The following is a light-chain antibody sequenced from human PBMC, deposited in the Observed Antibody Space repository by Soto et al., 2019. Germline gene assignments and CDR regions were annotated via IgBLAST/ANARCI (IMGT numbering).Light chain of an antibody. V-gene: IGLV2-23*01. Sequence: QSALTQPASVSGSPGQSITISCTGTSSDVGSYNLVSWYQQHPGKAPKLMIYEGSKRPSGVSNRFSGSKSGNTASLTISGLQAEDEADYYCGTWDNSLSAVFGGGTKLTVL. CDR3: GTWDNSLSAV. CDR1: SSDVGSYNL. CDR2: EGS. J-gene: IGLJ2*01.